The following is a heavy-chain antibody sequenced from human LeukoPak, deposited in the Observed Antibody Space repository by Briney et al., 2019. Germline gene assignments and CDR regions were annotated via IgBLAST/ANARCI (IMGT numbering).Heavy chain of an antibody. CDR2: IKQDGSEK. CDR3: AKDAEQLSGYVYYYYMDV. D-gene: IGHD5-12*01. J-gene: IGHJ6*03. Sequence: GGSLRLSCAASGFTFSSYWMSWVRQAPGKGLEWVANIKQDGSEKYYVDSVKGRFTISRDNAKNSLYLQMNSLRAEDTAVYYCAKDAEQLSGYVYYYYMDVWGKGTTITISS. V-gene: IGHV3-7*03. CDR1: GFTFSSYW.